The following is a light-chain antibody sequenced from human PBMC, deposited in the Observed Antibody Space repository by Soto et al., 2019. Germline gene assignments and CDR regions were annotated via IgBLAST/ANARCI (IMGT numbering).Light chain of an antibody. V-gene: IGLV1-44*01. J-gene: IGLJ3*02. CDR1: SSNIGSNT. CDR2: SNN. CDR3: AAWDDGLIGWV. Sequence: QSVLTQPPSASGTPGQRVTISCSGSSSNIGSNTVNWYRQLPRTSPRPLIYSNNQRPPGGPDRFSGSKSGTSPSLAISGLLSEDEDAYYCAAWDDGLIGWVFGGGTKLTVL.